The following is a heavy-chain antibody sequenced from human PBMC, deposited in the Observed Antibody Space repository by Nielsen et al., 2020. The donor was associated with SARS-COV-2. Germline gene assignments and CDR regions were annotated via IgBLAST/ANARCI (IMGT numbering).Heavy chain of an antibody. V-gene: IGHV3-30*18. Sequence: GESLKISCAASGFTFSSYGMHWVRQAPGKGLEWVAVISYDGSNKYYADSVKGRFTISRDNSKNTLYLQMNSLRAEDTAVYYCAKDKRFLEWSHPYFDYWGQGTLVTVSS. J-gene: IGHJ4*02. CDR3: AKDKRFLEWSHPYFDY. D-gene: IGHD3-3*01. CDR2: ISYDGSNK. CDR1: GFTFSSYG.